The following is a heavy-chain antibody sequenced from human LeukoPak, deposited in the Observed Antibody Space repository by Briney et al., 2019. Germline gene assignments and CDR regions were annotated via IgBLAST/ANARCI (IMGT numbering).Heavy chain of an antibody. CDR1: GVSISSGDYY. CDR2: IYYSGST. CDR3: ARSPNWDFDY. V-gene: IGHV4-30-4*01. D-gene: IGHD7-27*01. J-gene: IGHJ4*02. Sequence: SETLSLTCTVSGVSISSGDYYWSWIRQPPGKGLEWIGYIYYSGSTYYNPSLKSRVTISVDTSKNQFSLKLSSVTAADTAVYYCARSPNWDFDYWGQGTLVTVSS.